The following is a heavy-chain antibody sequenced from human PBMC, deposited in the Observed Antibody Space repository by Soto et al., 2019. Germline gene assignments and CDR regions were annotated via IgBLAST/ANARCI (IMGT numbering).Heavy chain of an antibody. J-gene: IGHJ3*02. Sequence: VGSLRLSCAASGFTFSSYWMSWVRQAPGKGLEWVANIKQDGSEKYYVDSVKGRFTISRDNAKNSLYLQMNSLRAEDTAVYYCARDVGVVCSSTSCYAGHTDAFDIWGQGTMVTVSS. CDR1: GFTFSSYW. V-gene: IGHV3-7*05. CDR2: IKQDGSEK. D-gene: IGHD2-2*01. CDR3: ARDVGVVCSSTSCYAGHTDAFDI.